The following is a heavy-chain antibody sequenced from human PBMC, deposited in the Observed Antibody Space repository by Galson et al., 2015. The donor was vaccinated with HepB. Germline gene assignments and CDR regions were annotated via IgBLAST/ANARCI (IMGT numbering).Heavy chain of an antibody. Sequence: SLRLSCAVSGFTFSDYYMNWIRQAPGKGLEWVSYISKSDTTVYYADSVKGRFTISRDNAKNSLFLQMDSLRAEDTAMYYCARGGFSSSYYPNWFDPWGQGTLVTVSS. CDR2: ISKSDTTV. CDR1: GFTFSDYY. V-gene: IGHV3-11*01. CDR3: ARGGFSSSYYPNWFDP. J-gene: IGHJ5*02. D-gene: IGHD6-13*01.